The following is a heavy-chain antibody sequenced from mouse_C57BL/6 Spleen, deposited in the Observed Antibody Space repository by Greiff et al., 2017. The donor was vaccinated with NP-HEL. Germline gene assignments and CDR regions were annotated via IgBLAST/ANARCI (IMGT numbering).Heavy chain of an antibody. CDR2: INPNNGGT. D-gene: IGHD2-10*02. J-gene: IGHJ2*01. CDR1: GYTFTDYY. V-gene: IGHV1-26*01. Sequence: EVQLQQSGPELVKPGASVKISCKASGYTFTDYYMNWVKQSHGKSLEWIGDINPNNGGTSYNQKFKGKATLTVDKSSSTAYMELRSLTSEDSAVYYCARRWYGNYFYYFDYWGQGTTLTVSS. CDR3: ARRWYGNYFYYFDY.